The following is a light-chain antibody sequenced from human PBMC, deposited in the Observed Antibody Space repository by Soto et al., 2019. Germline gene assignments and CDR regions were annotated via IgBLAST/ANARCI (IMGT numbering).Light chain of an antibody. J-gene: IGKJ4*01. CDR1: QSVSIN. V-gene: IGKV3-15*01. CDR3: QQYNDWPPLT. Sequence: EIVMTQSPSTLSVSPGEGATLSCRASQSVSINVAWYQHKPGQGPRLLIHTASTRAAGVPARFSGSGSGTEFTLTISSLQSEDFAVYYCQQYNDWPPLTFGGGTKVEIK. CDR2: TAS.